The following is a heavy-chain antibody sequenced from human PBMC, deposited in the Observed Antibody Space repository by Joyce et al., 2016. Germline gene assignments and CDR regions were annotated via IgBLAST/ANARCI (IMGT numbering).Heavy chain of an antibody. CDR1: GGSLSGYY. J-gene: IGHJ1*01. V-gene: IGHV4-34*01. Sequence: QVQLQEWGAGLLKPSETLSLTCAVYGGSLSGYYWSWTRQAPGMGLEWIGEVNDRGMTNYNPSLKSRATTSMDTSKNQFSLRLTTVTAADTAVYFCARARRGIILARGEMGEYLQHWGRGTVVIVSS. D-gene: IGHD3-10*01. CDR3: ARARRGIILARGEMGEYLQH. CDR2: VNDRGMT.